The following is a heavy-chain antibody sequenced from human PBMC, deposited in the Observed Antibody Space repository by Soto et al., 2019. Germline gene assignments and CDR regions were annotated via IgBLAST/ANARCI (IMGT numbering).Heavy chain of an antibody. CDR3: ARGMTPPGAPAWYYFDS. J-gene: IGHJ4*02. V-gene: IGHV4-4*07. CDR1: GASITGTSY. CDR2: FSLSGTT. D-gene: IGHD2-8*02. Sequence: QVQLQESGPGLMKPSETLSLTCTVSGASITGTSYWSWIRQPAGKGLEWIGRFSLSGTTNYNPSLRSRVTMSADVSKNQCSLRLTSVTAAYTALYYCARGMTPPGAPAWYYFDSWGQGTLVTVSS.